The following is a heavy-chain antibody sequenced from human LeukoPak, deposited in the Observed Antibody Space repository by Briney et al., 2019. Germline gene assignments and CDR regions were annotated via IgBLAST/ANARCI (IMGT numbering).Heavy chain of an antibody. CDR2: INQDGSGK. CDR1: GFTFSSFW. Sequence: GGSLRLSCAASGFTFSSFWMSWVRQAPGKGLEWVANINQDGSGKYFVDSVKGRFTISRNNAKNSLYLQMNSLRAEDTAVYYCARGVSGEPWGQGTLVTVSS. J-gene: IGHJ5*02. D-gene: IGHD1-14*01. V-gene: IGHV3-7*01. CDR3: ARGVSGEP.